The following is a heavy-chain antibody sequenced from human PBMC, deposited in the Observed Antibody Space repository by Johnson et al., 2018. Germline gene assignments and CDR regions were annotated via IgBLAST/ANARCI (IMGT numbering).Heavy chain of an antibody. Sequence: QVQLQESGPGLVKPSETLSLICTVSGDSIRSYYWSWIRQPPGKGLEWIGFIYYSGSTNYNPALKSRVTISVDTSKNQLSLKLTSVTAADTAVYYCARDYRQWLTAAGGFYYFYMDVWGKGTTVTVSS. CDR1: GDSIRSYY. J-gene: IGHJ6*03. CDR2: IYYSGST. D-gene: IGHD6-19*01. V-gene: IGHV4-59*01. CDR3: ARDYRQWLTAAGGFYYFYMDV.